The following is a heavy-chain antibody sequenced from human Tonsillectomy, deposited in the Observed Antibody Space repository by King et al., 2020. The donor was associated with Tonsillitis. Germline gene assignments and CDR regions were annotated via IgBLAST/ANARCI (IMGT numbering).Heavy chain of an antibody. V-gene: IGHV3-73*01. CDR3: TRHYYGSGSYYYYFDY. J-gene: IGHJ4*02. D-gene: IGHD3-10*01. Sequence: VQLVESGGGLVQPGGSLKLSCAASGFTFSGSAMHWVRQASGKGLEWVGRIRSKANSYATAYAAWVKGRFTISRDDSKNTAYLQMNSLKTEDTAVYYCTRHYYGSGSYYYYFDYWGQGTLVTVSS. CDR2: IRSKANSYAT. CDR1: GFTFSGSA.